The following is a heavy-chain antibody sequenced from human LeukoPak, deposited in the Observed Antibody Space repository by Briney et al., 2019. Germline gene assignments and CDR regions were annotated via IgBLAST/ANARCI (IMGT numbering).Heavy chain of an antibody. V-gene: IGHV3-30*01. J-gene: IGHJ5*02. D-gene: IGHD1-26*01. CDR1: GLTFSSYV. CDR2: ISYDGSNK. CDR3: ARAPGAAHNWFDP. Sequence: GGSLRLSCAASGLTFSSYVMHWVRQAPGKGREGVAVISYDGSNKYYADSVKGRFTISRDNFKNTLYLQMNSLRAEDTAVYYCARAPGAAHNWFDPWGQGTLVTVSS.